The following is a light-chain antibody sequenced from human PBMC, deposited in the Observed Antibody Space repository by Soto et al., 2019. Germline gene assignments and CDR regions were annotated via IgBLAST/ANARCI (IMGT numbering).Light chain of an antibody. Sequence: VFTQSPCALALSPRERATLSCRASQSVSSSYLACYQQNPGHAPRLLIFGASSRATGIPDRFSGSGSGTDFTLTINRLEPEDFAVYYCQQYGKLPITFGQGTRLEI. V-gene: IGKV3-20*01. J-gene: IGKJ5*01. CDR1: QSVSSSY. CDR2: GAS. CDR3: QQYGKLPIT.